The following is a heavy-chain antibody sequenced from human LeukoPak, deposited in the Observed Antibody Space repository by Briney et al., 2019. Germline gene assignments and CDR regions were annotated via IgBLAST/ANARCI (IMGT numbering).Heavy chain of an antibody. D-gene: IGHD4-17*01. Sequence: SETLSLTCTVSGGSISGSFYYWGWIRQPPGKGLEWIGSIYHSGGTYYNPSLESRVTISVDTSRNQFSLNLSSVTAADTAVYYCARDYGDQNYNTTRDYWGQGTLVTVSS. J-gene: IGHJ4*02. CDR3: ARDYGDQNYNTTRDY. CDR2: IYHSGGT. CDR1: GGSISGSFYY. V-gene: IGHV4-39*02.